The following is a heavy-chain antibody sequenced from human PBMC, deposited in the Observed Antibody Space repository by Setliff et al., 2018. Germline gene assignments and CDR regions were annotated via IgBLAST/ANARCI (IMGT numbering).Heavy chain of an antibody. Sequence: SETLSLTCSVSGGSIDSHYWSWIRQPPGKGLEWIGSIYYSGNTNYNPSLKSRVTISIDTSKNQFSLKLSSVTAADTAAYHCARGKTFFGAFIRAFDIWGQGRMVNVSS. CDR1: GGSIDSHY. V-gene: IGHV4-59*11. J-gene: IGHJ3*02. D-gene: IGHD3-3*01. CDR3: ARGKTFFGAFIRAFDI. CDR2: IYYSGNT.